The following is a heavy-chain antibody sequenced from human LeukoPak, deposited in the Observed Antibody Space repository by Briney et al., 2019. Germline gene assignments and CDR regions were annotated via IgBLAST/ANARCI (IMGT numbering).Heavy chain of an antibody. CDR3: ARIKAPVAVFDY. D-gene: IGHD2-2*01. J-gene: IGHJ4*02. Sequence: GGSLRLSCAASGFTFSSYSTNWVRQAPGKGLEWVSYISSSGSTIYYADSVKGRFTISRDNAKNTLYLQMNSLRAEDTAVYYCARIKAPVAVFDYWGQGTLVTVSS. CDR1: GFTFSSYS. CDR2: ISSSGSTI. V-gene: IGHV3-48*04.